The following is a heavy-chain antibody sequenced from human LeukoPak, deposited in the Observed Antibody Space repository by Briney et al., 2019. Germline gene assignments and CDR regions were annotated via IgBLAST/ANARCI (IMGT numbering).Heavy chain of an antibody. CDR1: GYSISSGYY. V-gene: IGHV4-38-2*02. CDR3: ARGGDDFWSGYPWVYFDY. D-gene: IGHD3-3*01. Sequence: PSETLSLTCTVPGYSISSGYYWGWIRQPPGKGLEWIGSIYHSGSTYYNPSLKSRVTISVDTSKNQFSLKLSSVTAADTAVYYCARGGDDFWSGYPWVYFDYWGQGTLVTVSS. CDR2: IYHSGST. J-gene: IGHJ4*02.